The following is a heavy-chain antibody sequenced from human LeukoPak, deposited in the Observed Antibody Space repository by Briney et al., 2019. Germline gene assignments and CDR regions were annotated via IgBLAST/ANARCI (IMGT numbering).Heavy chain of an antibody. V-gene: IGHV4-34*01. D-gene: IGHD3-16*02. CDR2: INHSGST. J-gene: IGHJ5*02. CDR3: ARRVRTVVRHTWFDP. CDR1: GGSFSGYY. Sequence: PSETLSLTCAVYGGSFSGYYWSWIRQPPGKGLEWIGEINHSGSTNYNPSLKSRVTISVDTSKNQFSLKLSSVTAADTAVYYCARRVRTVVRHTWFDPWGQGTLVTVSS.